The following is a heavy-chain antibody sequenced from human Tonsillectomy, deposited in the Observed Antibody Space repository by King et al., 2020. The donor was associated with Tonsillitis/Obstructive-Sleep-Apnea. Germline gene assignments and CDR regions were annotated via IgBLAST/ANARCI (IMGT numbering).Heavy chain of an antibody. D-gene: IGHD3-22*01. V-gene: IGHV3-9*01. Sequence: VQLVESGGGLMQPGRSLRLSCAASGFSFDNYAMHWVRQAPGKGLEWVSGFSWKRGSIGYADSVKGRFTISRDNAKNSLYLQMNSLRAEDTALYYCAKDIQRVAVYYYESSGFDYWGQGTLVTVSS. CDR2: FSWKRGSI. J-gene: IGHJ4*02. CDR3: AKDIQRVAVYYYESSGFDY. CDR1: GFSFDNYA.